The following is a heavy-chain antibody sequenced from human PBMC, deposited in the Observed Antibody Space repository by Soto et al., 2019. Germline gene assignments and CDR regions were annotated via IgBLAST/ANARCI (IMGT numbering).Heavy chain of an antibody. CDR3: ARQSSYSTSSFDP. J-gene: IGHJ5*02. D-gene: IGHD2-2*01. CDR2: IYPGDSDT. Sequence: GESLKISCKGSGYSFSNFWIGWVRQMPGKGLEWMGIIYPGDSDTRYSPSLKGQVTMSADNSISTAYLQWSSLKASDSAMYYCARQSSYSTSSFDPWGQGTLVTVSS. V-gene: IGHV5-51*01. CDR1: GYSFSNFW.